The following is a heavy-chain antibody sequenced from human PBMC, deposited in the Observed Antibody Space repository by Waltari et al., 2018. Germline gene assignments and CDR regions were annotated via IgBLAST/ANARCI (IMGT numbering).Heavy chain of an antibody. Sequence: EVKLVESGGGMVQPGWTLRLSCDASGFPFYTVWLPWVRQAQGKVVEWVGRIEAKKDGGATSYAAPLKGRFTISRDDSKNTLFLQLSRLTSEVTGLYYCVTSNHDGSGVSLDYWGQGTLVTVSS. CDR3: VTSNHDGSGVSLDY. CDR1: GFPFYTVW. V-gene: IGHV3-15*04. CDR2: IEAKKDGGAT. D-gene: IGHD3-10*01. J-gene: IGHJ4*02.